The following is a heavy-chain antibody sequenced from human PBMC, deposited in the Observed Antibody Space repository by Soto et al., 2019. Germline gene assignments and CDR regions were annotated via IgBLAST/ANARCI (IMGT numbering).Heavy chain of an antibody. J-gene: IGHJ5*02. D-gene: IGHD2-2*01. V-gene: IGHV1-18*01. CDR2: ISAYNGNT. CDR3: AGTGGVPAAIEAWFDP. CDR1: GYSFTNYG. Sequence: QVQMVQSGAEVKKPGASVKVSCKASGYSFTNYGIGWVRQAPGQGLEWMGWISAYNGNTKYAQKFQGRVTMTTDTSTSTGYTELRSLRSDDTAVYYCAGTGGVPAAIEAWFDPWGQGTLVTVSS.